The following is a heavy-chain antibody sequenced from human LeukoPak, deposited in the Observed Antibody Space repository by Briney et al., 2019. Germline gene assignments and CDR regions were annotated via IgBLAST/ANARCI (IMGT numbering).Heavy chain of an antibody. J-gene: IGHJ4*02. CDR2: ISGSDGGT. CDR1: GFTFSSYA. V-gene: IGHV3-23*01. Sequence: PGGSLRLSCAASGFTFSSYAMSWVRQAPGKGLEWVSGISGSDGGTHYADSVKGRFTISRDNSKNTPYLQMNSLRAEDTALYYCAKGRSGSYSPTWDYWGQGTLVTVSS. D-gene: IGHD1-26*01. CDR3: AKGRSGSYSPTWDY.